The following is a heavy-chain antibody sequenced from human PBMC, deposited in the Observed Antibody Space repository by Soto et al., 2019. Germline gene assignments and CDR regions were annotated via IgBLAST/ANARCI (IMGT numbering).Heavy chain of an antibody. CDR1: GFTFGDYY. Sequence: QVQLVESGGGLVKPGGSLRLSCAASGFTFGDYYMTWIRQAPGKGLEWVSFIGNRGTGIYYADSVKGRFTLFRDNAKNSLYLQMNSLRVEDTAMYYCARDLRAVGMASRFDPWGKGTLVTVSS. CDR2: IGNRGTGI. CDR3: ARDLRAVGMASRFDP. J-gene: IGHJ5*02. V-gene: IGHV3-11*01. D-gene: IGHD6-13*01.